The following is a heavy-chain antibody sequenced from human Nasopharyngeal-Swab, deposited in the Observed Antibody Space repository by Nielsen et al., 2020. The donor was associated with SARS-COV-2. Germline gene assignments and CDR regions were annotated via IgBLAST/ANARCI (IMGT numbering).Heavy chain of an antibody. D-gene: IGHD6-6*01. J-gene: IGHJ4*02. CDR2: ISGSGDNR. V-gene: IGHV3-23*01. CDR3: AKLASSSAFDH. Sequence: GESLKISCAASGFTFSSYAMSWVRQVPGKGLEWVSGISGSGDNRYYAASVKGRFTISRDNSKNTLYLQMNSLRAEDTAVYYCAKLASSSAFDHWGQGTLVTVSS. CDR1: GFTFSSYA.